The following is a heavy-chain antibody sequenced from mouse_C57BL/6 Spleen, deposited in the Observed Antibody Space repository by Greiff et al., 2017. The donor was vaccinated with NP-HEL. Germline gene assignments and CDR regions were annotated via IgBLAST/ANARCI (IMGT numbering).Heavy chain of an antibody. D-gene: IGHD2-4*01. CDR3: ARSAYDYDGDFDV. J-gene: IGHJ1*03. CDR2: IHPTSGST. Sequence: QVQLQQPGAELVKPGASVKLSCKASGYTFTSYWMHWVKQRPGQGLEWIGMIHPTSGSTNYNEKFKSKATLTVDKSSSTAYMQLSSLTAEDSAVYFCARSAYDYDGDFDVWGTGTTVTVAS. CDR1: GYTFTSYW. V-gene: IGHV1-64*01.